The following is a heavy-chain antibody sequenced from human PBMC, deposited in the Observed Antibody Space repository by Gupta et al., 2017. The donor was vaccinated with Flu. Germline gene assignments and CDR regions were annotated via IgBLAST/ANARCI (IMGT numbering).Heavy chain of an antibody. J-gene: IGHJ5*01. Sequence: QVQLVQSGADVKKPGASVTVSCEASGYTFTDYDINWVRQARGQGLEWLGWMNPKTGNTGYGQKFQGRVSMTRNLATKIAYFAMNSLKSEDTAVDYCARGNFDSWGPGTVITVSS. CDR2: MNPKTGNT. V-gene: IGHV1-8*02. CDR1: GYTFTDYD. CDR3: ARGNFDS.